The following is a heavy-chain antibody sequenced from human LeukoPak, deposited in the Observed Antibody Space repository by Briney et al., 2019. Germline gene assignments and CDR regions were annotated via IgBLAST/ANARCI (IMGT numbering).Heavy chain of an antibody. D-gene: IGHD2-2*01. V-gene: IGHV4-34*01. CDR2: INHSGST. Sequence: SETLSLTCAVYGGSFSGYYWSWIRQPPGKGLEWIGEINHSGSTNYNPSLKSRVTISVDTSKNQFSLKLSSVTAADTAVYYCARAIDCSSTSYYRTRPTTNYYYYMDVWGKGTTVTVSS. CDR1: GGSFSGYY. J-gene: IGHJ6*03. CDR3: ARAIDCSSTSYYRTRPTTNYYYYMDV.